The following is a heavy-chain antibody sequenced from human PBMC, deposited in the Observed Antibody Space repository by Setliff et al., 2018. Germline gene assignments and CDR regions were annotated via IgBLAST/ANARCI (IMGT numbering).Heavy chain of an antibody. V-gene: IGHV4-34*01. CDR1: GGSFSGYY. J-gene: IGHJ4*02. D-gene: IGHD3-3*01. CDR3: ARRYNFWSGYFDY. Sequence: SETLSLTCAVYGGSFSGYYWSWIRQPPGKGLEWIGEINHSGSTNYNQYLKSRVTISVDTSKNQFSLKLSSVTAADTAVYYCARRYNFWSGYFDYWGQGTQVTVSS. CDR2: INHSGST.